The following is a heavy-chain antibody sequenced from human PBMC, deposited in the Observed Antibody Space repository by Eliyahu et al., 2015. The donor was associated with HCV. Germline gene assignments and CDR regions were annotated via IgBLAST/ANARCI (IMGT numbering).Heavy chain of an antibody. CDR1: GFTFSXXA. V-gene: IGHV3-23*01. J-gene: IGHJ4*02. CDR2: ISGSGGST. Sequence: EVQLLESGGGLVQPGGSLRLSCAASGFTFSXXAMSWVRQAPGKGLEWVSAISGSGGSTYYADSVKGRFTTSRDNSKNTLYLQMNSLRAEDTAVYYCAKGRSMVTEKLRYFDWSFDYWGQGTLVTVSS. D-gene: IGHD3-9*01. CDR3: AKGRSMVTEKLRYFDWSFDY.